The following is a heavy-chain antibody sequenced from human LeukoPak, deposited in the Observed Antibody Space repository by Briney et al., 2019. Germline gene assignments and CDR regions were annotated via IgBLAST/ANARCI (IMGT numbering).Heavy chain of an antibody. CDR3: ARGRPHGNDY. CDR1: GSTFSSYW. V-gene: IGHV3-74*01. Sequence: GGSLRLSCAASGSTFSSYWMNWVRQAPGKGLVWVSRIASDGSSTTYADSVKGRFSISRDNAENTLYLQMNSLRVEDTAVYYCARGRPHGNDYWGQGTLVTVSS. CDR2: IASDGSST. D-gene: IGHD4-23*01. J-gene: IGHJ4*02.